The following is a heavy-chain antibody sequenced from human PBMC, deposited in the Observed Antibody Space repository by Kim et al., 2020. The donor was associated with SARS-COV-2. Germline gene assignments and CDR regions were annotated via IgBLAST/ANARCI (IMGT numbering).Heavy chain of an antibody. J-gene: IGHJ6*02. CDR3: ARDTFYTMDV. D-gene: IGHD3-16*01. Sequence: STNYADSVKRRFTIYRDNAKNTLYLQVNSLRAEDTGVYYCARDTFYTMDVWGQGTTVTVSS. V-gene: IGHV3-74*01. CDR2: ST.